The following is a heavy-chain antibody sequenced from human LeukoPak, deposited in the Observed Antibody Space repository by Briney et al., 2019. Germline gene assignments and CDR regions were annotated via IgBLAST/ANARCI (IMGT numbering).Heavy chain of an antibody. CDR2: IYYSGRT. D-gene: IGHD1-1*01. CDR1: GGFISRSSYY. CDR3: ARHGWARNDVRNWFEP. J-gene: IGHJ5*02. V-gene: IGHV4-39*01. Sequence: SETLSLTCTVSGGFISRSSYYWGWIRQPPGKGLEWIGSIYYSGRTYFNPPLKSRVTISVDTSKNQFSLKVNSVPAADTAVYYCARHGWARNDVRNWFEPWGQGTLVAVSS.